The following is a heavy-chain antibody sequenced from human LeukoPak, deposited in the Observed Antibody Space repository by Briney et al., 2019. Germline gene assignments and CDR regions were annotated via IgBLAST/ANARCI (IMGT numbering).Heavy chain of an antibody. CDR1: GFTFDDYA. CDR2: ISWNSGSI. Sequence: GTSLRLSCAASGFTFDDYAMHWVRQAPGKGLELVSGISWNSGSIGYADSVKGRFTISRDNAKNSLYLQMNSLRAEDMALYYCAKDITGSYLNGAHAIDIWGQGTMVTVSS. V-gene: IGHV3-9*03. J-gene: IGHJ3*02. D-gene: IGHD1-26*01. CDR3: AKDITGSYLNGAHAIDI.